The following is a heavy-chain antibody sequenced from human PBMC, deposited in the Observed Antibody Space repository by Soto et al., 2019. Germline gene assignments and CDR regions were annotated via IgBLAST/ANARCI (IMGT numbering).Heavy chain of an antibody. CDR2: IWYDGSDK. J-gene: IGHJ4*02. D-gene: IGHD3-3*01. CDR3: AFWHGAYYFDY. CDR1: GFAFSVFG. Sequence: GGSLRLSCAASGFAFSVFGMHWVRQSPGKGLEWVAIIWYDGSDKYYADSVRGRFTISRDNSKNTLSLQMTSLRNEDTAVYHCAFWHGAYYFDYSGQGGPVTVSS. V-gene: IGHV3-33*01.